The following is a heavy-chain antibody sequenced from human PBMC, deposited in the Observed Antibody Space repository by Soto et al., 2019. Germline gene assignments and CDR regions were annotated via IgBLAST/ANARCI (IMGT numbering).Heavy chain of an antibody. CDR1: GYMFTGYG. V-gene: IGHV1-18*01. CDR3: VPSAPPGAFDI. CDR2: ISPYNGNT. Sequence: GASVKVSCKASGYMFTGYGITWVRQAPGQGLEWMGWISPYNGNTNYAQRFQDRVTMTTDTSTSTAYMELRSLRAEDTAVYYCVPSAPPGAFDIWGQGTMVTVSS. D-gene: IGHD1-1*01. J-gene: IGHJ3*02.